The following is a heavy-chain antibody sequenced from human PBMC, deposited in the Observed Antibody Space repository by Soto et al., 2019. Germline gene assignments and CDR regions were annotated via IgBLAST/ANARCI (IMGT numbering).Heavy chain of an antibody. CDR2: ISYDGGNK. V-gene: IGHV3-30-3*01. Sequence: QVQLVESGGGVVQPGRSLRLSCAASGFTFSSYAMHWVRQAPGKGLEWVAVISYDGGNKYYADSVKGRFTISRDNSKNTLYLQMNSLRGEDTAVYYCAREGPTAMNFYYGMDVWGQGTTGTVSS. CDR3: AREGPTAMNFYYGMDV. J-gene: IGHJ6*02. CDR1: GFTFSSYA. D-gene: IGHD2-2*01.